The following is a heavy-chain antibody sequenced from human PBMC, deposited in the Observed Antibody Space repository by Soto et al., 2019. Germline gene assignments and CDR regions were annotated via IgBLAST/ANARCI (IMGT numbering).Heavy chain of an antibody. J-gene: IGHJ5*02. CDR1: GFTFSSYE. CDR2: ISSSGSTI. Sequence: GGSLRLSCAASGFTFSSYEMNWVRQAPGKGLEWVSYISSSGSTIYYADSVKGRFTISRDNAKNSLYLQMNSLRAEDTAVYYCARGGYRSGGSCRGYNWFDPWGQGTLVTVSS. V-gene: IGHV3-48*03. CDR3: ARGGYRSGGSCRGYNWFDP. D-gene: IGHD2-15*01.